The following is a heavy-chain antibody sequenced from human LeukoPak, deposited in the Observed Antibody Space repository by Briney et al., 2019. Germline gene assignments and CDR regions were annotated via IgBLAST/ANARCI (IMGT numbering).Heavy chain of an antibody. J-gene: IGHJ5*02. D-gene: IGHD6-19*01. CDR3: ASSSGWFGWFDP. V-gene: IGHV1-46*01. CDR1: GYTFTGYY. Sequence: ASVKVSCKASGYTFTGYYMHWVRQAPGQGLEWMGIINPSGGSTSYAQKFQGRVTMTRDMSTSTVYMELSSLRSEDTAVYYCASSSGWFGWFDPWGQGTLVTVS. CDR2: INPSGGST.